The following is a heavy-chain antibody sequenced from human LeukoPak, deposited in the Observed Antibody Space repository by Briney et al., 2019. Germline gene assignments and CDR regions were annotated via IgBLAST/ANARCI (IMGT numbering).Heavy chain of an antibody. CDR1: GFTFRAMR. V-gene: IGHV3-21*01. D-gene: IGHD1-14*01. CDR3: VRDPLVAIWNHTGY. J-gene: IGHJ4*02. Sequence: GGSLRLSCAASGFTFRAMRMNWVRQAPGKGLEWVSSISSSSTNIYYADSVRGRFTISRDNTNNALFLQMNSLRVEDTAVYFCVRDPLVAIWNHTGYWGQGTLVTVSS. CDR2: ISSSSTNI.